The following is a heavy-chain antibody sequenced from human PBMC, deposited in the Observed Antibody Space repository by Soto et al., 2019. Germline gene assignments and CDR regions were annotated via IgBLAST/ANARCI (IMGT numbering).Heavy chain of an antibody. CDR2: ISGSGGST. Sequence: EVQLLESGGGLVQPGGSLRLSCAASGSTFSSYAMSWVRQAPGKGLERVSAISGSGGSTYYAYSVKGRFTISRDNSKNTLYLKMNSMRAEDTAVYYCAKLFASVVTPADYWGQGAVVTVSS. CDR3: AKLFASVVTPADY. V-gene: IGHV3-23*01. CDR1: GSTFSSYA. D-gene: IGHD2-15*01. J-gene: IGHJ4*02.